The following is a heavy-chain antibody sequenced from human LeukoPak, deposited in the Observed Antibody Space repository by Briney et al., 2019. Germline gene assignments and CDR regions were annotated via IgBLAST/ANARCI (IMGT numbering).Heavy chain of an antibody. D-gene: IGHD1-14*01. V-gene: IGHV3-48*04. CDR2: ISSSGSTI. CDR3: ARDTTRGGAFDI. CDR1: GFTFSSYS. J-gene: IGHJ3*02. Sequence: GGSPRLSCAASGFTFSSYSMNWVRQAPGKGLEWVSYISSSGSTIYYADSVKGRFTISRDNAKNSLYLQVNSLRAEDTAVYYCARDTTRGGAFDIWGQGTMVTVSS.